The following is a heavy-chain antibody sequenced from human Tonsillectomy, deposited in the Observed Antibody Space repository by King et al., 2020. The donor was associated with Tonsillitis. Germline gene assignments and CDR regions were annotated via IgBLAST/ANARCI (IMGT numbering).Heavy chain of an antibody. CDR3: ARDLEYYSDSSGYFSQTWGYFDY. CDR1: GFIFSSYG. J-gene: IGHJ4*02. CDR2: ISYDEKNK. Sequence: VQLVESGGGVVQPVRSLRLSCAASGFIFSSYGMHWVRQSPGKGLEWVAVISYDEKNKYYADFVKGRFTISRDNSKNKLYLQMSSLRAEDTAVYYCARDLEYYSDSSGYFSQTWGYFDYWGQGTLVTVSS. D-gene: IGHD3-22*01. V-gene: IGHV3-30*03.